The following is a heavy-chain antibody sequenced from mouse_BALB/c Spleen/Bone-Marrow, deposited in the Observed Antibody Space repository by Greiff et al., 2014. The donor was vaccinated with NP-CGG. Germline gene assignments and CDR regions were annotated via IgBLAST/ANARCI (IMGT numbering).Heavy chain of an antibody. Sequence: EVQVVESGPELVKPGASVKISCKASGYTFTDYNMHWVKQSHGKSLEWIGYIYPYNGGTGYNQKFKSKATLTVDNSSSTAYMELRSLTSEDSAVYYCARLDGYYVAMDYWGQGTSVTVSS. V-gene: IGHV1S29*02. CDR1: GYTFTDYN. CDR2: IYPYNGGT. J-gene: IGHJ4*01. CDR3: ARLDGYYVAMDY. D-gene: IGHD2-3*01.